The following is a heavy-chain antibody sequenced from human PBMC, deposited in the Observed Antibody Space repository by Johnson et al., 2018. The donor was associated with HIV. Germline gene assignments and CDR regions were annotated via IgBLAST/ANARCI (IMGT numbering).Heavy chain of an antibody. D-gene: IGHD6-19*01. J-gene: IGHJ3*02. V-gene: IGHV3-74*02. CDR3: ARAVYSSAWAPGGAFES. CDR2: INSDGRST. CDR1: GFIFSSYW. Sequence: VQLVESGGGLVKPGGSLRLSCAASGFIFSSYWMHWVRQAPGKGLVWVSRINSDGRSTSYADSVKGRFIISRDNAKNTVYLQMNSLRVEDTAVYYCARAVYSSAWAPGGAFESWGQGTMVTVSS.